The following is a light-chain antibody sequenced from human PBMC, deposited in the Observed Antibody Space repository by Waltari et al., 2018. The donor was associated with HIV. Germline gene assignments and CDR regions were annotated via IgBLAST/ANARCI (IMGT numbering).Light chain of an antibody. CDR2: GNN. V-gene: IGLV1-40*01. J-gene: IGLJ3*02. CDR1: SSNIGAGYD. Sequence: QSVLMQPPSVSGAPGQRVTISCTGSSSNIGAGYDVQWYQRLPGSAPRLLIYGNNNRPSGVPDRFSASKSGTSAALAITGLQAEDEADYYCQSYDSNLSGSSWVFGGGTKLTVL. CDR3: QSYDSNLSGSSWV.